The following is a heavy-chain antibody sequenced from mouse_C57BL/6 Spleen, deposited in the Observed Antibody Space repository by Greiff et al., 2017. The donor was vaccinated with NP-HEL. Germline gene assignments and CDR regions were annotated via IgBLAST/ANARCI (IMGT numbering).Heavy chain of an antibody. Sequence: DVKLVESGGGLVKPGGSLKLSCAASGFTFSDYGMHWVRQAPEKGLEWVAYISSGSSTIYYADTVKGRFTISRDNAKNTLFLQMTSLRSEDTAMYYCARGDYYGIAMDYWGQGTSVTVSS. D-gene: IGHD1-1*01. V-gene: IGHV5-17*01. CDR1: GFTFSDYG. J-gene: IGHJ4*01. CDR3: ARGDYYGIAMDY. CDR2: ISSGSSTI.